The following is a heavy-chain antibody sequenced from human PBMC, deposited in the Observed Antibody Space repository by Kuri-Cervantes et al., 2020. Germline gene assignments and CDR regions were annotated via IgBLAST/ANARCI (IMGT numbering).Heavy chain of an antibody. J-gene: IGHJ2*01. CDR2: INPNSGGT. Sequence: ASVKVSCKASGYTFTDYYMHWVRQAPGQGLEWMGWINPNSGGTNYAQKFQGRVTMTRDTSISTAYMELSRLRSDDTAVYYCARVNRYAYWYFDLWGRGTLVTVSS. D-gene: IGHD2-8*01. CDR1: GYTFTDYY. V-gene: IGHV1-2*02. CDR3: ARVNRYAYWYFDL.